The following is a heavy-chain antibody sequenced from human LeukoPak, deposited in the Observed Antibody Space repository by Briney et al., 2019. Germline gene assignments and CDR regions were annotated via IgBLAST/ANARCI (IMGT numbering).Heavy chain of an antibody. Sequence: SETLSLTCTVSGGSISSYYWSWIRQPAGKGLEWIGRIYTSGSTNYNPSLKSRVTMSVDTSKNQFSLKLRSVTAADTAVYYCARARGIAARPLLRYYYYYMDVWGKGTTVTVSS. CDR2: IYTSGST. V-gene: IGHV4-4*07. CDR1: GGSISSYY. CDR3: ARARGIAARPLLRYYYYYMDV. J-gene: IGHJ6*03. D-gene: IGHD6-6*01.